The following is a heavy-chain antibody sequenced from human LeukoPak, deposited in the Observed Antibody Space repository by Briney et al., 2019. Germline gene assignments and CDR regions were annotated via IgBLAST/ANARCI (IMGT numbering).Heavy chain of an antibody. D-gene: IGHD3-10*01. CDR1: GGSFNGYY. V-gene: IGHV4-34*01. CDR2: ISHSGST. J-gene: IGHJ6*03. CDR3: ARLRVPRGASNYYYYMDV. Sequence: SETLSLTCAVYGGSFNGYYWSWIRQTPGKGLDWIGEISHSGSTNYNPSLKSRVTISVDTSKNQFSLKLSSVTAADTAVYYCARLRVPRGASNYYYYMDVWGKGTTVTISS.